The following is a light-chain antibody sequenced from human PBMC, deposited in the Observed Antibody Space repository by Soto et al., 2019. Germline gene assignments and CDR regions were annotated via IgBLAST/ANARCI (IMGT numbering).Light chain of an antibody. CDR3: CSFAGSYTRFV. V-gene: IGLV2-11*01. CDR1: SSDVGGYNY. Sequence: QSVLTQPRSVSGSPGQSVTLSCTGASSDVGGYNYVSWYQHHPGKAPKLIIYDVTKRPSGVPDRFSGSKSGNTASLTISGLQAADEADYYCCSFAGSYTRFVFGTGTKLTVL. J-gene: IGLJ1*01. CDR2: DVT.